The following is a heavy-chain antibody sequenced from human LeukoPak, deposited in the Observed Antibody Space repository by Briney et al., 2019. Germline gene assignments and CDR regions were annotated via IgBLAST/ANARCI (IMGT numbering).Heavy chain of an antibody. CDR2: INPNSGAT. V-gene: IGHV1-2*02. CDR1: GYTFTGYY. D-gene: IGHD6-13*01. CDR3: AREYAARSWFDP. Sequence: ASVKVSCKASGYTFTGYYMHWVRQAPGQGLEWMGWINPNSGATNYAQKFQGRVTMTRDTSISTAYMALSRLRSDETAVYYCAREYAARSWFDPWGQGTLVTVSS. J-gene: IGHJ5*02.